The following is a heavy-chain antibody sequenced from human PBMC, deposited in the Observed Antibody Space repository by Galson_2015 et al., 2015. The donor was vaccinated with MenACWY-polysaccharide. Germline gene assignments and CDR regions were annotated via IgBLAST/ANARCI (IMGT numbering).Heavy chain of an antibody. CDR3: ARGSSWYGRRFVP. D-gene: IGHD6-13*01. CDR1: GASLTTYY. J-gene: IGHJ5*02. CDR2: ISHSGST. Sequence: SETLSLTCTVSGASLTTYYWSWIRQPPGKGLEWIGYISHSGSTNYSPSLKSRVSISLDSSKNQFSLRLISVTAADTAVYYCARGSSWYGRRFVPWGQGILVTVSS. V-gene: IGHV4-59*01.